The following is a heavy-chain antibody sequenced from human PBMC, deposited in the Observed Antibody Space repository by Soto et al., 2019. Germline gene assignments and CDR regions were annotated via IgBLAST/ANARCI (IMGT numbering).Heavy chain of an antibody. CDR1: GYTFTSYG. CDR3: ARDDMDTAMVNSYPQGDIGDYGMDV. D-gene: IGHD5-18*01. V-gene: IGHV1-18*01. CDR2: IRAYNGNT. Sequence: GDSVKVSCKASGYTFTSYGISWVRQAPGQGLEWMGWIRAYNGNTYYAQKLQGRVTMTTDTSTSTAYMELRSLRSDDTAVYYCARDDMDTAMVNSYPQGDIGDYGMDVWGQGTTVTVSS. J-gene: IGHJ6*02.